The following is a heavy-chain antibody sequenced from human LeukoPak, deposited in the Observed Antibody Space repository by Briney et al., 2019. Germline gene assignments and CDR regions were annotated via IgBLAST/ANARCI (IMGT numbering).Heavy chain of an antibody. Sequence: GGSLRLSCAASGFTFSSYAMSWVRQAPGKGLEWVSAISGSGGSTYYADSVKGRFTISRDNSRNTLYLQMNSLRAEDTAVYYCAKARIQLWDVDYWGQGTLVTVSS. CDR1: GFTFSSYA. D-gene: IGHD5-18*01. J-gene: IGHJ4*02. V-gene: IGHV3-23*01. CDR2: ISGSGGST. CDR3: AKARIQLWDVDY.